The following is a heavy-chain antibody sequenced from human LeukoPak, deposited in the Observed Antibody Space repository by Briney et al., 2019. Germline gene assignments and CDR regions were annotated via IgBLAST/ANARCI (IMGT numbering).Heavy chain of an antibody. Sequence: GGSLRLSCEPSVLTSSNSWMHSGRDAPGKGVGWGSRINNEGTTISYADSVKGRFTISRDNAQKTLYLPINSLRAEDTALYICARVSGLGINEYYEHGGQGTLVSVAS. V-gene: IGHV3-74*01. CDR2: INNEGTTI. CDR1: VLTSSNSW. J-gene: IGHJ1*01. CDR3: ARVSGLGINEYYEH. D-gene: IGHD3-10*01.